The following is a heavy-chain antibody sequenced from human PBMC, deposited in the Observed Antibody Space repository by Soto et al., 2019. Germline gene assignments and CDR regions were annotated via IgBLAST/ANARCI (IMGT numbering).Heavy chain of an antibody. CDR2: IFYSGNT. J-gene: IGHJ6*03. V-gene: IGHV4-39*01. CDR1: GGSISSSSYY. CDR3: ARHGGNSYGYAYYYYYYMDV. D-gene: IGHD5-18*01. Sequence: SETLSLTCTVSGGSISSSSYYWGWIRQPPGKGLEWIGSIFYSGNTYYNASLKSRVTISLDTSKNQISLKLSTVSAADTAVYYCARHGGNSYGYAYYYYYYMDVWGKGTSVTVSS.